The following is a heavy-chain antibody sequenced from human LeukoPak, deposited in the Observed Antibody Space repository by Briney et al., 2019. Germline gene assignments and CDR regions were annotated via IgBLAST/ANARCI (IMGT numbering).Heavy chain of an antibody. CDR3: ARHNTAMVGYYFDY. J-gene: IGHJ4*02. D-gene: IGHD5-18*01. CDR1: GYTFTGYY. Sequence: ASVKVSCMASGYTFTGYYMHWVRQAPGQGLEWMGWINPNSGGTNYAQTFQGWVTMTRDTSISTAYMELSRLRSDDSAVYYCARHNTAMVGYYFDYWGQGTLVTVSS. V-gene: IGHV1-2*04. CDR2: INPNSGGT.